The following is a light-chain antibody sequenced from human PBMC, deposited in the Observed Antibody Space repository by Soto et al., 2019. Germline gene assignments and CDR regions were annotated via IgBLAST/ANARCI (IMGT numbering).Light chain of an antibody. Sequence: DIQMTQSPSSLSASVGDRVTITCRASQSISGYLNWYQQKPGKAPKLLIYAASSLQSGVPSRFSGSGSGTDFTLTISSLQPEDFETYYCQQTYSPPQTFGQGTKVDIK. J-gene: IGKJ1*01. V-gene: IGKV1-39*01. CDR2: AAS. CDR1: QSISGY. CDR3: QQTYSPPQT.